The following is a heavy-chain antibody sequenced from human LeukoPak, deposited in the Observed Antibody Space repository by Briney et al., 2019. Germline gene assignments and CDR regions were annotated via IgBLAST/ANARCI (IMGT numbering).Heavy chain of an antibody. J-gene: IGHJ4*02. CDR1: GFSFSSHW. Sequence: GGSLRLSCVASGFSFSSHWMSWVRQTPGKGLEWVANIKQDGSEKYYVDSVKGRFTISRDNAKNSLYLQMTSLRADDTAVYYCARGPVYGGYDYVDYWAREPWSPSPQ. CDR3: ARGPVYGGYDYVDY. CDR2: IKQDGSEK. V-gene: IGHV3-7*01. D-gene: IGHD5-12*01.